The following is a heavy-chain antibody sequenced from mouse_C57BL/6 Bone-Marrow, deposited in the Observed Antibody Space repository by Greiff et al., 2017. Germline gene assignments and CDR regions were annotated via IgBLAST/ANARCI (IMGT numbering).Heavy chain of an antibody. CDR3: ARGAYGNFPSYFDY. D-gene: IGHD2-1*01. V-gene: IGHV1-72*01. Sequence: VQLQQPGAELVKPGASVKLSCKASGYTFTSYWMHWVKQRPGRGLEWIGRIDPNSGGTKYNEKFKSKTTLTVDKPSSTAYMQLSSLTSEDSAVYYCARGAYGNFPSYFDYWGQGTTLTVSS. CDR2: IDPNSGGT. CDR1: GYTFTSYW. J-gene: IGHJ2*01.